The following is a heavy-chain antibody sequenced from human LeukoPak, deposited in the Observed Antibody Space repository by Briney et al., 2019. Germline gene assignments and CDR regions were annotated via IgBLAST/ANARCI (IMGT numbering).Heavy chain of an antibody. CDR2: FDPEDGET. J-gene: IGHJ3*02. CDR1: GYTLTELS. Sequence: ASVKVSCKVSGYTLTELSMHWVRQAPGKGLEWMGGFDPEDGETIYAQKFQGRVTMTEDTSTDTAYMELSSLRSEDTAVYYCATGLTFMVRGVITSSQFAFDIWGQGTMVTVSS. V-gene: IGHV1-24*01. CDR3: ATGLTFMVRGVITSSQFAFDI. D-gene: IGHD3-10*01.